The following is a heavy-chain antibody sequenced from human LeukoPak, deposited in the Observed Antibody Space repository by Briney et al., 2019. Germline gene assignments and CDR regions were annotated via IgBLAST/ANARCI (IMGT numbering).Heavy chain of an antibody. CDR2: IYYSGST. Sequence: SETLSLTCTVSGGSISSSSYYWGWIRQPPGKGLEWIGNIYYSGSTYYNPPLKSRVTISVDTSKNQFSLKLSSVTAADTAAYYCARLVTEYGDYATYYYYYMDVWGKGTTVTISS. J-gene: IGHJ6*03. D-gene: IGHD4-17*01. V-gene: IGHV4-39*01. CDR1: GGSISSSSYY. CDR3: ARLVTEYGDYATYYYYYMDV.